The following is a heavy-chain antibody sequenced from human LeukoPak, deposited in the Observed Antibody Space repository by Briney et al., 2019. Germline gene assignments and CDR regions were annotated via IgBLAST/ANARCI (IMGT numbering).Heavy chain of an antibody. J-gene: IGHJ4*02. D-gene: IGHD3-3*01. CDR3: ARDQYDTWSRRGNFDS. V-gene: IGHV3-7*03. CDR1: GFTFGKYW. Sequence: GGSLRLSCVVSGFTFGKYWMSWVRQAPGKGLEWVANIKLDGSEKNYVDSVKGRFTISRDNAKNSLYLQMNSLRAEDTAVFYCARDQYDTWSRRGNFDSWGQGTLVIVSS. CDR2: IKLDGSEK.